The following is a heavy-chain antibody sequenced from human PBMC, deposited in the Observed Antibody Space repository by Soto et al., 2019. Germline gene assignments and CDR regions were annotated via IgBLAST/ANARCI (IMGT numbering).Heavy chain of an antibody. V-gene: IGHV1-69*12. CDR2: IIPIFGTA. D-gene: IGHD4-17*01. J-gene: IGHJ6*02. Sequence: QVQLVQSGAEVKKPGSSVKVSCKASGGTFSSYAISWVRQAPGQGLEWMGGIIPIFGTANYAQKFQGRVTSTADESTSTAQMERSSRRSEDTDVYYCARDYGDCYAYGMDVWGQGTTVTVSS. CDR1: GGTFSSYA. CDR3: ARDYGDCYAYGMDV.